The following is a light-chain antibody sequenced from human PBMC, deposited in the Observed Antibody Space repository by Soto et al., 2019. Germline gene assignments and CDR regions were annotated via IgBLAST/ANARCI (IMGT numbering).Light chain of an antibody. CDR1: QSVLYSSNNKNY. CDR2: WAS. CDR3: QQYYSTPLT. V-gene: IGKV4-1*01. J-gene: IGKJ4*01. Sequence: DIVMTQSPDSLAVSRGERATINCKSSQSVLYSSNNKNYLAWYQQKQGQPPKLLIYWASTRESGVPDRFSGSGSGTDFTLTISSLQAEDVVVYYCQQYYSTPLTFGGGTKVEIK.